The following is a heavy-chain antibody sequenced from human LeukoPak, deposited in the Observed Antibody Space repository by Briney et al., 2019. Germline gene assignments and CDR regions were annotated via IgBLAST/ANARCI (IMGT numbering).Heavy chain of an antibody. CDR1: GGSISTYY. J-gene: IGHJ6*02. CDR2: VYYSGNT. Sequence: PSETLSLTCSVSGGSISTYYYSWIRQPPGKGLEWIGYVYYSGNTNYNPSLKSRVTISVDTSKNQFSLKLSSVTAADTAVYYCARDTTPGSGWYKANYGMDVWGQGTTVTVSS. D-gene: IGHD6-19*01. V-gene: IGHV4-59*01. CDR3: ARDTTPGSGWYKANYGMDV.